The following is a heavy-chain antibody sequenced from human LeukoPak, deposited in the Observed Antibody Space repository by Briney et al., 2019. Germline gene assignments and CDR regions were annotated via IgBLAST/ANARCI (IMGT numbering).Heavy chain of an antibody. CDR1: GFTFSSYG. CDR2: ISGSGGST. Sequence: GGSLRLSCAASGFTFSSYGMSWVRQAPGKGLEWVSAISGSGGSTYYADPVKGRFTISRDNSKNTLYLQMNSLRAEDTAVYYCAKREYQLLTPSGFDPWGQGTLVTVSS. D-gene: IGHD2-2*01. J-gene: IGHJ5*02. CDR3: AKREYQLLTPSGFDP. V-gene: IGHV3-23*01.